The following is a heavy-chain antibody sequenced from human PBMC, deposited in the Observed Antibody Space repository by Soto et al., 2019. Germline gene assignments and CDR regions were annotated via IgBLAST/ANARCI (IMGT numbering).Heavy chain of an antibody. CDR3: ARVYYYGSGSYSPLRD. CDR1: GGPFSCYA. Sequence: QVQLVQSGAEVKKPGSSVKVSCKVSGGPFSCYAISWVRQAPGQGLEWMGGIVPIFGTVNYAQKFQGRIAISADESASTAYIALSSLRSEDTAVYYCARVYYYGSGSYSPLRDWGQGTLVTVSS. CDR2: IVPIFGTV. J-gene: IGHJ4*02. D-gene: IGHD3-10*01. V-gene: IGHV1-69*01.